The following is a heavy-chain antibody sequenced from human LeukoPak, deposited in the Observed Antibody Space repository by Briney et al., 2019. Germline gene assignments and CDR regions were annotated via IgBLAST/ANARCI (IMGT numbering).Heavy chain of an antibody. CDR3: ARVQREYYYDSSGIMGS. J-gene: IGHJ4*02. CDR1: GFTFSSYA. CDR2: ISGSGGST. V-gene: IGHV3-23*01. D-gene: IGHD3-22*01. Sequence: GGSLRLSCAASGFTFSSYAMSWVRQAPGKGLEWVSAISGSGGSTYYADSVKGRFTISRDNSKNTLYLQMNSLRVEDTAVYYCARVQREYYYDSSGIMGSWGQGTLVTVSS.